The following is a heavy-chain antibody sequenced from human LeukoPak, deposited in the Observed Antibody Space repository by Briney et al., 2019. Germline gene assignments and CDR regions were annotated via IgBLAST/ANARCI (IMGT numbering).Heavy chain of an antibody. CDR3: ARAQPPITMIVVVIDAFDI. D-gene: IGHD3-22*01. CDR2: IYYSGST. J-gene: IGHJ3*02. V-gene: IGHV4-39*07. CDR1: GGSISSSSYY. Sequence: SETLSLTCTVSGGSISSSSYYWGWIRQPPGKGLEWIGSIYYSGSTYYNPSLKSRVTISVDTSKNQFSLKLSSVTAADTAVYYCARAQPPITMIVVVIDAFDIWGRGTMVTVSS.